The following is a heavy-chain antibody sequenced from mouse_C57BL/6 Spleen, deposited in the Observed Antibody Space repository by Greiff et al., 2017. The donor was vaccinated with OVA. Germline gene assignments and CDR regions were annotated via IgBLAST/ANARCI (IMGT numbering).Heavy chain of an antibody. CDR1: GYTFTSYW. CDR2: IDPSDSYT. CDR3: ARRYGSSYLDY. J-gene: IGHJ2*01. V-gene: IGHV1-69*01. D-gene: IGHD1-1*01. Sequence: QVQLQQPGAELVMPGASVKLSCKASGYTFTSYWMHWVKQRPGQGLEWIGEIDPSDSYTNYNQKFQGKSTLTVAKSSSTAYMQLRSLTSEDSAVYYCARRYGSSYLDYWGQGTTLTVSS.